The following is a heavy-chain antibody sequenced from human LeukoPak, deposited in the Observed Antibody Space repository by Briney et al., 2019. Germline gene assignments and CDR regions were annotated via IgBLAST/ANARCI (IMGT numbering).Heavy chain of an antibody. V-gene: IGHV1-46*01. Sequence: ASVKVSCTASGYTFTSYYMHWVRQAPGQGLEWMGIINPSGGSTSYAQKFQGRVTMTRDTSTSTVYMELSSLRSEDTAVYYCARLVVGAAGAFDIWGQGTMVTVSS. CDR3: ARLVVGAAGAFDI. CDR2: INPSGGST. D-gene: IGHD1-26*01. CDR1: GYTFTSYY. J-gene: IGHJ3*02.